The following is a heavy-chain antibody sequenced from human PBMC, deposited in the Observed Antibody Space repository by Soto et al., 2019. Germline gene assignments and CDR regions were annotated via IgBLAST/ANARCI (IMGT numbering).Heavy chain of an antibody. D-gene: IGHD2-15*01. Sequence: SETLSLACTVSGGSISSGGYYWSWIRQHPGKGLEWIGYIYYSGSTYYNPSLKSRVTISVDTSKNQFSLKLSSVTAADTAVYYCARDRDCSGGSCYSGFDPWGQGTLVTVSS. V-gene: IGHV4-31*03. J-gene: IGHJ5*02. CDR2: IYYSGST. CDR1: GGSISSGGYY. CDR3: ARDRDCSGGSCYSGFDP.